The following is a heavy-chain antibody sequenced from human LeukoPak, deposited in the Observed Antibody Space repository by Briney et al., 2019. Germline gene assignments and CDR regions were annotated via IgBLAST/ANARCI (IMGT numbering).Heavy chain of an antibody. CDR3: AKDIGMGATMGLNY. J-gene: IGHJ4*02. D-gene: IGHD1-26*01. V-gene: IGHV3-9*01. CDR2: ISWNSGSI. Sequence: GGSLRLSCAASGFTFNDYAMHWVRQAPGKGLEWVSGISWNSGSIGYADSVKGRFTISRDNAKNSLYLQMNSLRAEDTALYYCAKDIGMGATMGLNYWGQGTLVTVSS. CDR1: GFTFNDYA.